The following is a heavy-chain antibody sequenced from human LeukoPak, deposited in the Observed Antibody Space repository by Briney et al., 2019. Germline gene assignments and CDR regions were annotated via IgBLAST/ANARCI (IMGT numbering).Heavy chain of an antibody. Sequence: PSETLSLTCNVSGDSLTSNFWSWIRQTPGKGLERIGYVFHSGTTNYSPSLKSRVTISLDTSKKQIYLRLASVTAADTALYYCARRMATVTDAFDIWGRGTMVSVSS. CDR2: VFHSGTT. V-gene: IGHV4-59*08. CDR1: GDSLTSNF. CDR3: ARRMATVTDAFDI. D-gene: IGHD5-24*01. J-gene: IGHJ3*02.